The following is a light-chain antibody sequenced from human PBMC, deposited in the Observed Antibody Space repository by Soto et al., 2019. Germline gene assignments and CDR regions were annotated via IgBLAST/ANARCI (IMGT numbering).Light chain of an antibody. Sequence: QSALTQPASVSGSPGQSITISCTGTSSDVGSYNLVSWYQQHPGKVPKIMIYEGSKRPSGVSNRFSGSKSGNTASLTISGLQAEDEADYYCCSHGDVVVFGGGTKLTVL. V-gene: IGLV2-23*01. CDR2: EGS. J-gene: IGLJ2*01. CDR1: SSDVGSYNL. CDR3: CSHGDVVV.